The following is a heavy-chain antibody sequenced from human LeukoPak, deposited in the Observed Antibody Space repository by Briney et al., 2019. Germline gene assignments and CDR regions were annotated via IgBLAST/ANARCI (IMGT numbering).Heavy chain of an antibody. D-gene: IGHD3-3*01. Sequence: GASVKVSCKASGYTFTGYYMHWVRQAPGQGLEWMGWINPNSGGTNYAQKFQGRVTMTRDTSNSTAYMELSRLRSDDTAVYYCARIRFLEWLLYYDYWGQGTLVTVSS. CDR2: INPNSGGT. V-gene: IGHV1-2*02. J-gene: IGHJ4*02. CDR1: GYTFTGYY. CDR3: ARIRFLEWLLYYDY.